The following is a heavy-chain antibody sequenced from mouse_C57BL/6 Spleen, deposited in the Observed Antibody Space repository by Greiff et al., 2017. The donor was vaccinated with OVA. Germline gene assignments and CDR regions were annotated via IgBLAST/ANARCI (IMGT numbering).Heavy chain of an antibody. V-gene: IGHV5-12*01. D-gene: IGHD2-1*01. CDR1: GFTFSDYY. CDR3: ARPHGNYGGYFDY. Sequence: EVMLVESGGGLVQPGGSLKLSCAASGFTFSDYYMYWVRQTPEKRLEWVAYISNGGGSTYYPDTVKGRFTISRDNAKNTLYLQRSRLKSEDTAMYYCARPHGNYGGYFDYWGQGTTLTVSS. CDR2: ISNGGGST. J-gene: IGHJ2*01.